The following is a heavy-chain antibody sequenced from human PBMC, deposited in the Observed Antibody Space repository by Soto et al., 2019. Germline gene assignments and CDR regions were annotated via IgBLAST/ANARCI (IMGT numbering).Heavy chain of an antibody. Sequence: QVQLVQSGAEVKKPGASVKVSCKASGYTFTRDGISWVRQAPGQGLEWMGWISAYNGNTNYAQKLQGRVTMTTATSTSTAYMELRSLRSDDTAVYYCARSNYYYYYYGMDVWGQGTTVTVSS. CDR1: GYTFTRDG. CDR2: ISAYNGNT. CDR3: ARSNYYYYYYGMDV. J-gene: IGHJ6*02. V-gene: IGHV1-18*01.